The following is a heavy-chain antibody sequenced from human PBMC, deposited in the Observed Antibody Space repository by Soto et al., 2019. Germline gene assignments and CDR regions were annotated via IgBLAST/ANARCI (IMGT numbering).Heavy chain of an antibody. CDR1: GGTFSSYA. Sequence: ASVKVSCKASGGTFSSYAISWVRQAPGQGLEWMGGIIPIFGTANYAQKFQGRVTITADESTSTAYMELSSLRSEDTAVYYCARVFSYGYRGRDYYYGMDVWGQGTTVTVSS. CDR2: IIPIFGTA. J-gene: IGHJ6*02. D-gene: IGHD5-18*01. V-gene: IGHV1-69*13. CDR3: ARVFSYGYRGRDYYYGMDV.